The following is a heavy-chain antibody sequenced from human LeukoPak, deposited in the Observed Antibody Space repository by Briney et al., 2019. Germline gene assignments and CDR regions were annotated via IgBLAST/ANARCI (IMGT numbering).Heavy chain of an antibody. V-gene: IGHV1-2*02. Sequence: ASVKVSCKASGYTFTGYYMHWVRQAPGQGLEWMGWINPNSGGTNYAQKFQGRVTMTTDTSTSTAYMELRSLRSDDTAVYYCARDKLVRWELLGPTGWFDPWGQGTLVTVSS. CDR1: GYTFTGYY. D-gene: IGHD1-26*01. CDR3: ARDKLVRWELLGPTGWFDP. CDR2: INPNSGGT. J-gene: IGHJ5*02.